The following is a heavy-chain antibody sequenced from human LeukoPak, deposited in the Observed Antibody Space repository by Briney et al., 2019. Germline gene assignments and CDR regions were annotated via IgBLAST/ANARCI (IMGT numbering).Heavy chain of an antibody. Sequence: SQTLSLTCAISGDSASTNSAAWNWIRQSPSRCLGWPGRTYYRSKWYNDYAVSVKSRITINPDTSKNQFSLKLNSVTPEDTAVYYCARDEGGSGYDHLDSWGQGTLVTVSS. CDR3: ARDEGGSGYDHLDS. CDR1: GDSASTNSAA. J-gene: IGHJ4*02. CDR2: TYYRSKWYN. V-gene: IGHV6-1*01. D-gene: IGHD5-12*01.